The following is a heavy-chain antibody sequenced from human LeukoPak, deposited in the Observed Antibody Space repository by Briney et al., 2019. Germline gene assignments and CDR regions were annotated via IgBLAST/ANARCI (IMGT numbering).Heavy chain of an antibody. J-gene: IGHJ5*02. CDR1: GGIFSSYA. Sequence: SVKVSCKASGGIFSSYAISWVRQAPGQGLEWMGRIIPIFGIANYAQKFQGRVTITADKSTSTAYMELSSLRSEDTAVYYCARDPAYCGGDCYSSWFDPWGQGTLVTVSS. CDR3: ARDPAYCGGDCYSSWFDP. CDR2: IIPIFGIA. V-gene: IGHV1-69*04. D-gene: IGHD2-21*02.